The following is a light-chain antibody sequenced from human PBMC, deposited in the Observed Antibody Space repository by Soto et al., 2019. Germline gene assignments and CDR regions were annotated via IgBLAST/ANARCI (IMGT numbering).Light chain of an antibody. CDR2: GTS. J-gene: IGKJ5*01. Sequence: EIVMTQSPATLSLSPGESATLSFRATQSISSTYLAWYQQKPGQAPMLLMSGTSRRATGIPDRFSGSGSGTDFTLTISSLEPEDFAVYYCQQRSNWPPVTFGPGTRLEIK. V-gene: IGKV3D-20*02. CDR1: QSISSTY. CDR3: QQRSNWPPVT.